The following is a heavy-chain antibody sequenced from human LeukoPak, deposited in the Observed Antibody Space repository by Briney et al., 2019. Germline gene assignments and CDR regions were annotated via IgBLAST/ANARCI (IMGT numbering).Heavy chain of an antibody. V-gene: IGHV1-24*01. J-gene: IGHJ6*03. CDR3: ATTDIVVVPARPYYYMDV. CDR2: FDPEDGET. Sequence: GASVKVSCKASGYTFTGYYMHWVRQAPGQGLEWMGGFDPEDGETIYAQKFQGRVTMTEDTSTDTAYMELSSLRSEDTAVYYCATTDIVVVPARPYYYMDVWGKGTAVTVSS. D-gene: IGHD2-2*01. CDR1: GYTFTGYY.